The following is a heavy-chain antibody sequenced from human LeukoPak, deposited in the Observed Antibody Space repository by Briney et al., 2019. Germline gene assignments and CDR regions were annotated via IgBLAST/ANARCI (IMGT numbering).Heavy chain of an antibody. D-gene: IGHD2-2*01. V-gene: IGHV3-23*01. J-gene: IGHJ4*02. CDR2: IRDGDGRT. CDR1: GLTVSGNY. Sequence: GGSLRLSCAASGLTVSGNYMSWVRQPPGEGLEWVSLIRDGDGRTHYADSVKGRFTISRDNSKKMVYLQMNGLRADDTAVYYCAKDHSTTWLGSFNYWGQGTLVTVSS. CDR3: AKDHSTTWLGSFNY.